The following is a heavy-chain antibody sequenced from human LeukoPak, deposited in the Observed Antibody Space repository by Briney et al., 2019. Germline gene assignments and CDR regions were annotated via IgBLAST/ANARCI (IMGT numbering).Heavy chain of an antibody. CDR1: GGSISSGDYY. D-gene: IGHD3-10*01. V-gene: IGHV4-30-4*08. Sequence: SQTLSLTCTVSGGSISSGDYYWSWIRQPPGKGLEWIGYIYYSESTYYNPSLKSRVTISVDTSKNQFSLKLSSVTAADTAVYYCARGSDYYGSGSSSFDPWGQGTLVTVSS. J-gene: IGHJ5*02. CDR2: IYYSEST. CDR3: ARGSDYYGSGSSSFDP.